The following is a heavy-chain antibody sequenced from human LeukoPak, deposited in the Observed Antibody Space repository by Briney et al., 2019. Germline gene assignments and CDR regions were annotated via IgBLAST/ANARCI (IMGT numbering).Heavy chain of an antibody. CDR3: ASHSTLCGGNGY. J-gene: IGHJ4*02. D-gene: IGHD4-23*01. CDR1: GGSISSGGYS. CDR2: IYYSGST. V-gene: IGHV4-61*08. Sequence: SETLSLTCTVSGGSISSGGYSWSWIRQHPGKGLEWIGYIYYSGSTNYNPSLKSRVTISVDTSKNQFSLKLSSVTAADTAVYYCASHSTLCGGNGYWGQGTLVTVSS.